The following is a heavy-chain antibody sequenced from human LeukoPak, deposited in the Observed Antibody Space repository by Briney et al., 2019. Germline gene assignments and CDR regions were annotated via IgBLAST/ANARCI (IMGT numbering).Heavy chain of an antibody. Sequence: GGSLRLSCAASGFTFSGSAMHWVRQASGKGLEWVGRIRSKANSYATAYAASVKGRFTISRDDSKNTAYLQMNSLKTEDTAVYYCARGVAEFDYWGQGTLVTVSS. V-gene: IGHV3-73*01. J-gene: IGHJ4*02. CDR1: GFTFSGSA. D-gene: IGHD2-15*01. CDR2: IRSKANSYAT. CDR3: ARGVAEFDY.